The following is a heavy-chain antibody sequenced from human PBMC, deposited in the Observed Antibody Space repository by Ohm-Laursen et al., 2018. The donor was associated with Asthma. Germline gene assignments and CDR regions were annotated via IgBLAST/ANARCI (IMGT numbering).Heavy chain of an antibody. CDR3: ARGSGSYWSEDAFDI. CDR2: ISYDGSNK. V-gene: IGHV3-30*03. J-gene: IGHJ3*02. Sequence: LSLTCAASGFTFSSYGMHWVRQAPGKGLEWVAVISYDGSNKYYVDSVKGRFTISRDNSKNTLFVQMNSLRAEDTAVYYCARGSGSYWSEDAFDIWGQGAMVTVSS. D-gene: IGHD1-26*01. CDR1: GFTFSSYG.